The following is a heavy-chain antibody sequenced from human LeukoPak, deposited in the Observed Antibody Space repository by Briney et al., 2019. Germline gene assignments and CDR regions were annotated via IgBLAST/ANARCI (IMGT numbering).Heavy chain of an antibody. J-gene: IGHJ5*02. D-gene: IGHD1-1*01. V-gene: IGHV3-7*01. Sequence: GGSLRLSCAASGFTFSSYCMSGVRQAPGKGLEWGSNIKQDGSAKYYVDSVKGRFTFSRDNAKNSLYRQMNSLSDEDPAVYHCARDPRQFDPWGQGTLVTVSS. CDR3: ARDPRQFDP. CDR2: IKQDGSAK. CDR1: GFTFSSYC.